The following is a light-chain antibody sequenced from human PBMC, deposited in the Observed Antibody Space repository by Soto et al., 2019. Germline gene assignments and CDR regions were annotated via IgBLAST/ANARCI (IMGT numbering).Light chain of an antibody. Sequence: DIQMTQSPSTLSASVGDRVTITCRASQSTSTWLAWYQQRPGKTPKLLISEASKLESGVPSRFSGSGSGTEFTLTIRSLQPDDVAPYYCQQYSTYPYAFGQGNKVELK. V-gene: IGKV1-5*03. CDR3: QQYSTYPYA. J-gene: IGKJ1*01. CDR1: QSTSTW. CDR2: EAS.